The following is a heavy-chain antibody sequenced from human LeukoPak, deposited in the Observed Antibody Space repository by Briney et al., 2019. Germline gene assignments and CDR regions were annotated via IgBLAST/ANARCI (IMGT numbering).Heavy chain of an antibody. V-gene: IGHV3-30*04. CDR1: GFTFSSYV. CDR2: ISYDGSNE. J-gene: IGHJ4*02. Sequence: PGGSLRLSCAASGFTFSSYVMHWVRQAPGKGLEWVAIISYDGSNEYYADSVKGRFTISRDNSKNTLYLQMNSLRAEDTAVYYCTRHKASYTYPFDYWGQGTLVTVSS. CDR3: TRHKASYTYPFDY. D-gene: IGHD3-16*01.